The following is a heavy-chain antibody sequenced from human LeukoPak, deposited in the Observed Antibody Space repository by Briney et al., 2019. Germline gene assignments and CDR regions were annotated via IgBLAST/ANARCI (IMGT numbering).Heavy chain of an antibody. J-gene: IGHJ6*03. CDR2: ISGYNGNT. V-gene: IGHV1-18*01. CDR3: AREAGYSAYDYYYYMDV. Sequence: ASVKVSCKASGYTFTSYGISWVRQAPGQGLEWMGWISGYNGNTDYAQKLQGRVTMTTDTSTSTAYMELRSLRSDDTAVYYCAREAGYSAYDYYYYMDVWGKGTMVTVSS. D-gene: IGHD5-12*01. CDR1: GYTFTSYG.